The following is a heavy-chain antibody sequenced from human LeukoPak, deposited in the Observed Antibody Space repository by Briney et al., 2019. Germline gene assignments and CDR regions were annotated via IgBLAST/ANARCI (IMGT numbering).Heavy chain of an antibody. CDR3: ATGIVEGGYFSGPVEY. D-gene: IGHD3-22*01. V-gene: IGHV3-53*01. J-gene: IGHJ4*02. CDR2: IFSGSNT. Sequence: PGGSLRLSCAASGFIVSSNYMSWVRQAPGKGLEWVSIIFSGSNTFYADSVKGRFTISRDNSKNTLYLQMNSLRAADTAVYYCATGIVEGGYFSGPVEYWGQGTLVTVSS. CDR1: GFIVSSNY.